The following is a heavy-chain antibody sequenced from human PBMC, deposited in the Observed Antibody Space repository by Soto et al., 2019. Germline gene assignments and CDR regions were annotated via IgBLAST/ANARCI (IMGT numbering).Heavy chain of an antibody. CDR2: IIPIFGTA. Sequence: SVKVSCKASGGTFSSYSISWVRQAPGQGLEWMGGIIPIFGTANYAQKFQGRVTITADESTSTAYMELSSLRSEDTAVYYCARVHCTNGVCSEYDFDYRRQGTLVTGS. D-gene: IGHD2-8*01. CDR1: GGTFSSYS. V-gene: IGHV1-69*13. J-gene: IGHJ4*02. CDR3: ARVHCTNGVCSEYDFDY.